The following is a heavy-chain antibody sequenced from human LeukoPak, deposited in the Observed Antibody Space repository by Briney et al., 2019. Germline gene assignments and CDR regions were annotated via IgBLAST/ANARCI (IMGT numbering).Heavy chain of an antibody. D-gene: IGHD6-19*01. Sequence: GGSLRLSCAASGFTFSSYGMHWVRQAPGKGLEWVAVIWYDGSNKYYADSVKGRFTISRDNSKNTLYLQMNSLRAEDTALYYCARTYNSGWFVLDYWGQGTLVTVSS. J-gene: IGHJ4*02. CDR2: IWYDGSNK. V-gene: IGHV3-33*01. CDR1: GFTFSSYG. CDR3: ARTYNSGWFVLDY.